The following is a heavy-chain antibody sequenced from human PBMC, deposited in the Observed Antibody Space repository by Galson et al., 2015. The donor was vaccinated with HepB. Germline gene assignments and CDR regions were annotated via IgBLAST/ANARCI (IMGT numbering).Heavy chain of an antibody. CDR3: ARDGGYCSSTSCYNNWFDS. V-gene: IGHV3-48*01. CDR2: ISTSGKTI. D-gene: IGHD2-2*02. Sequence: SLRLSCAASGFTFSSYSINWVRQAPGKGLQWVSYISTSGKTIYYVDSVKGRFTISRDNAKNSLYLQMNSLRAEDTAVYYCARDGGYCSSTSCYNNWFDSWGQGTLVTVSS. J-gene: IGHJ5*01. CDR1: GFTFSSYS.